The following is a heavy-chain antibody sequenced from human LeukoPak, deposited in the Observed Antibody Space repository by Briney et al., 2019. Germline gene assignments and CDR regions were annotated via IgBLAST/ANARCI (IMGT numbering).Heavy chain of an antibody. CDR2: FYNSGSS. CDR3: TRGAGWLIDY. CDR1: GGSISDYY. V-gene: IGHV4-59*01. D-gene: IGHD3-16*01. J-gene: IGHJ4*02. Sequence: PSETLSLTYTVSGGSISDYYRGWIRQPPGKGLEWIGYFYNSGSSTYNPSLKSRVTISADTSKNQFSLKLNSVTAADTAVYYCTRGAGWLIDYWGQGILVTVSS.